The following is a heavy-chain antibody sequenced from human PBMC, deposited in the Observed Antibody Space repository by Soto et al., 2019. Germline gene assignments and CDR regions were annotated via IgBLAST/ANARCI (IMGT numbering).Heavy chain of an antibody. CDR1: GGSISSGDYY. D-gene: IGHD4-17*01. V-gene: IGHV4-30-4*01. CDR2: IYYSGST. CDR3: ASGNGYGDYYWYFDL. Sequence: QVQLQESGPGLVKPSQTLSLTCTVSGGSISSGDYYWSWIRQPPGKGLEWIGYIYYSGSTYYNPSLKSRVTISVDTSKHQCSLKLSSVTAADTAVYYCASGNGYGDYYWYFDLWGRGTLVTVSS. J-gene: IGHJ2*01.